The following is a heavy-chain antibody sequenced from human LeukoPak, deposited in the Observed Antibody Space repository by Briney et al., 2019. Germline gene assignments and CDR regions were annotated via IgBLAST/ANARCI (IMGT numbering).Heavy chain of an antibody. CDR1: GFTFSSYA. Sequence: GGSLRLSCAASGFTFSSYAMSWDRQAPGKGLEWVSAISGSGGSRYSADSVKGRFTISRDNSKNTLYLQMNSLRAEDTAIYYCAKDLYYYGSGNYIDYWGQGTLVTVSS. CDR3: AKDLYYYGSGNYIDY. D-gene: IGHD3-10*01. J-gene: IGHJ4*02. CDR2: ISGSGGSR. V-gene: IGHV3-23*01.